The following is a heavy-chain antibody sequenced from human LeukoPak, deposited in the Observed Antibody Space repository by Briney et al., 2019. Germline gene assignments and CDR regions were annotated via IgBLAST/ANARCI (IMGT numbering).Heavy chain of an antibody. CDR2: IKSKTDGGTT. Sequence: GGSLRLSCAASGFTFSNAWMSWVRQAPGKGLEWVGRIKSKTDGGTTDYAAPVKGRFTISRGDSKNTLYLQMNSLKTEDTAVYYCTTEVVVVPAAMGAFDIWGQGTMVTVSS. V-gene: IGHV3-15*01. J-gene: IGHJ3*02. D-gene: IGHD2-2*01. CDR1: GFTFSNAW. CDR3: TTEVVVVPAAMGAFDI.